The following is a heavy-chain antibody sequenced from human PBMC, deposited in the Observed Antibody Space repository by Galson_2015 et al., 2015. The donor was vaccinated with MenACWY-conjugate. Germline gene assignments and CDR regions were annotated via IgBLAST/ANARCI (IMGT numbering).Heavy chain of an antibody. J-gene: IGHJ4*02. CDR1: GFTFSNYV. V-gene: IGHV3-23*01. D-gene: IGHD6-13*01. Sequence: SLRLSCAASGFTFSNYVMNWVRQAPEKGLEWVSTITGSGGSTYYADSLKGRFTISRDNSKNTLYLQMNSLRAEDTAVYYCAKAAYTSSWYQDAFDYWGQGSLSPSPQ. CDR2: ITGSGGST. CDR3: AKAAYTSSWYQDAFDY.